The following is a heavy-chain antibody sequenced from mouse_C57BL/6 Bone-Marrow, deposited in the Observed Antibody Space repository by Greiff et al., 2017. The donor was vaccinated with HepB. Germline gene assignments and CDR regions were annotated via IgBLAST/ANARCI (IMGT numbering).Heavy chain of an antibody. Sequence: EVKLMESGGGLVQPGGSMKLSCAASGFTFSDAWMDWVRQAPEKGLEWVAEIRNKANNHATYYAESVKGRFTISRDDSKSSVYLQMNSLRAEDTGIYYCTQAYYSNYGGFAYWGQGTLVTVSA. CDR2: IRNKANNHAT. CDR3: TQAYYSNYGGFAY. V-gene: IGHV6-6*01. CDR1: GFTFSDAW. D-gene: IGHD2-5*01. J-gene: IGHJ3*01.